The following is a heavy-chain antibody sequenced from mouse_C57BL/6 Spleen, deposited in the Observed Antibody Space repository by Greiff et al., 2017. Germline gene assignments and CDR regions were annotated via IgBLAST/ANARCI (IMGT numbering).Heavy chain of an antibody. CDR1: GYTFTSYW. CDR3: ARLVRGYAMDY. J-gene: IGHJ4*01. D-gene: IGHD2-12*01. V-gene: IGHV1-55*01. CDR2: IYPGGGGT. Sequence: QVQLQQPGAELVKPGASVKMSCKASGYTFTSYWITWVKQRPGQGLEWIGDIYPGGGGTNYNEKFKSKATLTVDTSSSTAYMQLSSLTSEDSAVYYCARLVRGYAMDYWGQGTSVTVSS.